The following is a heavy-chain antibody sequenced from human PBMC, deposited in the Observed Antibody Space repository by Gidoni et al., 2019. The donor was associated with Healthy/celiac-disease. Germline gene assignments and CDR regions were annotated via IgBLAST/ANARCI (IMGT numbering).Heavy chain of an antibody. CDR3: AKELGWFGELLSTPPDY. J-gene: IGHJ4*02. Sequence: EVQLLESGGGLVQPGGSLRLSCAASGFTFSSYAMSWVRQAPGKGLEWVSAISGSGGSTYYADSVKGRFTISRDNSKNTLYLQMNSLRAEDTAVYYCAKELGWFGELLSTPPDYWGQGTLVTVSS. V-gene: IGHV3-23*01. CDR1: GFTFSSYA. D-gene: IGHD3-10*01. CDR2: ISGSGGST.